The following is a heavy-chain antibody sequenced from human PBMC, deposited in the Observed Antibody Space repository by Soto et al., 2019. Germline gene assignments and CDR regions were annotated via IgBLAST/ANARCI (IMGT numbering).Heavy chain of an antibody. CDR2: ISSSSSYT. D-gene: IGHD3-22*01. CDR1: GFTFSDYY. V-gene: IGHV3-11*06. Sequence: GGSLRLSCAASGFTFSDYYMSWIRQAPGKGLEWVSYISSSSSYTNYADSVKGRFTISRDNAKNSLYLQMNSLRAEDTAVYYCARGHYYDSSGYRDAFDIWGQGTMVTVSS. CDR3: ARGHYYDSSGYRDAFDI. J-gene: IGHJ3*02.